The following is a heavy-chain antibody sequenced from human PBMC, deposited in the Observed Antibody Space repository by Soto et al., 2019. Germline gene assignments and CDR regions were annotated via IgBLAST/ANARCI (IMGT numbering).Heavy chain of an antibody. V-gene: IGHV1-18*01. CDR2: ISTYNGNT. J-gene: IGHJ4*02. CDR1: GYTFTTYG. CDR3: ARDWSAEVLPDY. D-gene: IGHD3-10*01. Sequence: QVHLVQSGAEVGKPGASVKVSCKASGYTFTTYGVSWVRQAPGQVLEWMGWISTYNGNTQFAQKFQGRVTMTTDTSASTAYMELMSLTSDDTAVYYCARDWSAEVLPDYWGQGTLVTVSS.